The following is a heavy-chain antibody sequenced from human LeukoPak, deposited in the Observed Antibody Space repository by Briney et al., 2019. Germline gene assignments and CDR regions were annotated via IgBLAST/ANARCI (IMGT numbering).Heavy chain of an antibody. J-gene: IGHJ5*02. D-gene: IGHD3-10*01. CDR2: IFNSGST. V-gene: IGHV4-4*08. CDR1: GGSISSYL. Sequence: SETLSLTCSVSGGSISSYLWSWIRQPPGKGLESIGCIFNSGSTNYNPSLKSRVTISVDTSKNQFSLELTSVTAADTAVYYCAREGTSGGLNWLDPWGQGTLVTVSS. CDR3: AREGTSGGLNWLDP.